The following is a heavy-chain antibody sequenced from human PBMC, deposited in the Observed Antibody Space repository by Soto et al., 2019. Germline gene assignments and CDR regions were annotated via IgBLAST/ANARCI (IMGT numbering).Heavy chain of an antibody. CDR2: MNPSGTT. J-gene: IGHJ4*02. CDR1: ECTCTNFY. V-gene: IGHV1-46*01. CDR3: ARGPRPRGDY. Sequence: AAVRVSCKACECTCTNFYIHWVRQAPGQGLQWMGTMNPSGTTGSTQNFQGRVTMTRDTSTSTVCMELSGLRYEGSAVYYCARGPRPRGDYWGQGTLVTVSS.